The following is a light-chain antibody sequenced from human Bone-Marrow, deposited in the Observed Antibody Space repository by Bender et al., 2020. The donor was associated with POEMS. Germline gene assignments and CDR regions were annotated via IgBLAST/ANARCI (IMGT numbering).Light chain of an antibody. CDR2: GVS. J-gene: IGLJ2*01. CDR3: CSYAGRNTFVV. Sequence: HSALTQPASVSGAPGQSVTISCTGTSSDVGGYEYVSWYRQRPGEAPKVIIYGVSNRPSGISSRFSASKSGNTASLTISGLQAEDEAEYYCCSYAGRNTFVVFGGGTKLTVL. CDR1: SSDVGGYEY. V-gene: IGLV2-14*03.